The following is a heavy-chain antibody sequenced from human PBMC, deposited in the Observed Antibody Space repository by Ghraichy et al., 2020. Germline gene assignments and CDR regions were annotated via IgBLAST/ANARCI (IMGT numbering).Heavy chain of an antibody. V-gene: IGHV1-69*04. CDR1: GGTFSSYA. Sequence: SVKVSCKASGGTFSSYAISWVRQAPGQGLEWMGRIIPILGIANYAQKFQGRVTITADKSTSTAYMELSSLRSEDTAVYYSARQGYCSSTSCRNWFDPWGQGTLVTVSS. CDR2: IIPILGIA. D-gene: IGHD2-2*01. CDR3: ARQGYCSSTSCRNWFDP. J-gene: IGHJ5*02.